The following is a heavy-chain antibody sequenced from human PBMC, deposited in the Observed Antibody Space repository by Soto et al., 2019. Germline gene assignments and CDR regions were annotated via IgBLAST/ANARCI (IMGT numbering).Heavy chain of an antibody. J-gene: IGHJ6*02. CDR2: IIPIFGTA. CDR1: GGTFSSYA. Sequence: QVQLVQSGAEVKKPGSSVKVSCKASGGTFSSYAISWVRQAPGQGLEWMGGIIPIFGTANYAQKFQGRVTIPAYEFTRTAYMELSSLRSEDTAVYYCASGPVIVGPNDGSQHSYYYGMDVWGQGTTVTVSS. CDR3: ASGPVIVGPNDGSQHSYYYGMDV. D-gene: IGHD1-26*01. V-gene: IGHV1-69*12.